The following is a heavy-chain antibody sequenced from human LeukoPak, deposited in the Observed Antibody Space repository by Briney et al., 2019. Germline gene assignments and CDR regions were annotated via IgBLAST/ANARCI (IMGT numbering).Heavy chain of an antibody. V-gene: IGHV4-61*02. Sequence: PSQTLSLTCTVSGGSISSGDYYWSWIRQPAGKGLEWIGRIYTSGSTNYNPSLKSRVTISVDTSKNQFSLKLSSVTAADTAVYYCARGTLTYYYGSGDEPDYWGQGTLVTVSS. D-gene: IGHD3-10*01. CDR2: IYTSGST. J-gene: IGHJ4*02. CDR3: ARGTLTYYYGSGDEPDY. CDR1: GGSISSGDYY.